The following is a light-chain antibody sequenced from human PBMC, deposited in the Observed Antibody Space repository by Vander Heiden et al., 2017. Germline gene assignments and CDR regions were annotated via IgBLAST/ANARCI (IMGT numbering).Light chain of an antibody. J-gene: IGKJ1*01. CDR2: WAS. Sequence: DIVRTQSPDPLAVSLGETAPINCKTSQGGLYSSNNKNYLAWYQQKPGQPPKLLIYWASTRESGVPGRFSGSRSGTDFTLTIGSLQAEDVAVYYCQQYYSTPWTFGQGTKVEIK. V-gene: IGKV4-1*01. CDR1: QGGLYSSNNKNY. CDR3: QQYYSTPWT.